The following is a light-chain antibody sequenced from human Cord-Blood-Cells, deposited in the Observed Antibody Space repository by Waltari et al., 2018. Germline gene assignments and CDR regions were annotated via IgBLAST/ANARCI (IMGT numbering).Light chain of an antibody. CDR2: EVS. CDR1: SSDVGGYNY. V-gene: IGLV2-14*01. J-gene: IGLJ3*02. CDR3: SSYTSSSTWV. Sequence: QSALTQPASVSGSPGQSITISCTGTSSDVGGYNYVSLYQQHPGKAPKLMIYEVSNRPSGVSNRFSGSKSGNTASLPISGLQAEDEADYYCSSYTSSSTWVFGGGTKLTVL.